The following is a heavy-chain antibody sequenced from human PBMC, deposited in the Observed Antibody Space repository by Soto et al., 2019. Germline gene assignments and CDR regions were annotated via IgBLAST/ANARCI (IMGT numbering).Heavy chain of an antibody. CDR3: AVYYYDSSGYYPGGAFDI. CDR2: IYYSGST. Sequence: SETLSLTCTVSGGSISSGGYYWSWIRQHPGKGLEWIGYIYYSGSTYYNPSLKSRVTISVDTSKNQFSLKLSSVTAADTAVYYCAVYYYDSSGYYPGGAFDIWGQGTMVTVSS. V-gene: IGHV4-31*03. CDR1: GGSISSGGYY. J-gene: IGHJ3*02. D-gene: IGHD3-22*01.